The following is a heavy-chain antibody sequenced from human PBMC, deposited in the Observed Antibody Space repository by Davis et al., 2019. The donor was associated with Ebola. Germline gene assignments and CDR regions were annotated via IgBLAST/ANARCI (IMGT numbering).Heavy chain of an antibody. Sequence: GESLKISCAASGFTFSSYAMSWVRQAPGKGLEWVSAISGSGGSTYYADSVKGRFTISRDNSKNTLYLQMNSLRAEDTAVYYCASRTQNYSYGVPPKYWGQGTLVTVSS. CDR1: GFTFSSYA. D-gene: IGHD1-14*01. J-gene: IGHJ4*02. CDR3: ASRTQNYSYGVPPKY. CDR2: ISGSGGST. V-gene: IGHV3-23*01.